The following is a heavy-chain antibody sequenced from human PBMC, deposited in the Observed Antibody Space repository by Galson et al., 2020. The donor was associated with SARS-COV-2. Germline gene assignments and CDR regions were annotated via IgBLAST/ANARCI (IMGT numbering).Heavy chain of an antibody. V-gene: IGHV3-30*04. J-gene: IGHJ2*01. CDR3: ARGWSGYWYFDL. CDR2: ISYDGSNK. D-gene: IGHD3-10*02. CDR1: GFTFSSYA. Sequence: GGSLRLSCAASGFTFSSYAMHWVRQAPGKGLEWVAVISYDGSNKYYADSVKGRFTISRDNSKNTLYLQMSSLRAEDTAVYYCARGWSGYWYFDLWGRGTLVTVSS.